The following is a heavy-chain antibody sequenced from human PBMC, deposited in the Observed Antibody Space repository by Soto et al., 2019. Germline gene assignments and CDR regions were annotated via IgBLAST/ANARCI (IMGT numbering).Heavy chain of an antibody. Sequence: GASVKVSCKASGYTFTSYGISWVRQAPGQGLEWMGWISAYNGNTNYAQKLQGRVTMTTDTSTSTAYMELRSLRSDDTAVYYCARVPDYDFWHPPRFDYWGQGTLVTVSS. D-gene: IGHD3-3*01. V-gene: IGHV1-18*04. CDR1: GYTFTSYG. CDR2: ISAYNGNT. J-gene: IGHJ4*02. CDR3: ARVPDYDFWHPPRFDY.